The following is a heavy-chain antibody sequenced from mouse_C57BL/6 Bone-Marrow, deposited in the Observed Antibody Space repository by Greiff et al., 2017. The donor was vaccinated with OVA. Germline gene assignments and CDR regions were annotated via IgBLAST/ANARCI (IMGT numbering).Heavy chain of an antibody. CDR3: ARNGGAMDY. CDR2: IWTGGGA. J-gene: IGHJ4*01. Sequence: VKLMESGPGLVAPSQRLSITCTVSGFSLTSYAISWVRQPPGKGLEWLGVIWTGGGANYNSALKSRLSISKDNSKSQVVLKMNSLQTDDTARYYCARNGGAMDYWGQGTSVTVSS. CDR1: GFSLTSYA. V-gene: IGHV2-9-1*01.